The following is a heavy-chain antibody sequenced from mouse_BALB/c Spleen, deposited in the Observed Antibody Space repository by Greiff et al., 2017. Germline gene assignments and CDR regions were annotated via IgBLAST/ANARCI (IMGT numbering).Heavy chain of an antibody. CDR2: ISNLAYSI. D-gene: IGHD3-2*01. J-gene: IGHJ2*01. Sequence: EVKVVESGGGLVQPGGSRKLSCAASGFTFSDYGMAWVRQAPGKGPEWVAFISNLAYSIYYADTVTGRFTISRENAKNTLYLEMSSLRSEDTAMYYCARVDSSGPYYFDYWGQGTTLTVSS. V-gene: IGHV5-15*02. CDR1: GFTFSDYG. CDR3: ARVDSSGPYYFDY.